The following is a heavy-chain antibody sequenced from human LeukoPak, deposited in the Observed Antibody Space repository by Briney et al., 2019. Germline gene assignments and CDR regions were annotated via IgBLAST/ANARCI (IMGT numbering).Heavy chain of an antibody. CDR2: INSDGINT. D-gene: IGHD3-10*01. J-gene: IGHJ4*02. V-gene: IGHV3-74*01. Sequence: AGGSLRLSCAASGFTFSNYWMHWVRQAPGKGLVWVSRINSDGINTSYADSVKGRFTISIDNAKNTLNLQMNRLRAEDTAVYYCAKVGSESYYGTDYWGQGTLVTVSS. CDR3: AKVGSESYYGTDY. CDR1: GFTFSNYW.